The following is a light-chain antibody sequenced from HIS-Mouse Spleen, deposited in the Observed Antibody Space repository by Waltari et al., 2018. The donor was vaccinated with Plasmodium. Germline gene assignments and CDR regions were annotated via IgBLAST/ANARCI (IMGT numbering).Light chain of an antibody. CDR3: CSYAGSYTWV. CDR2: YVS. V-gene: IGLV2-11*02. Sequence: QSALTQPRPVSGPPGQSVTISCTGPRSDVGVYNYVSWYQPHPGKAPKRMIYYVSKRPSGVPDRFSGSKSGNTASLTISGLQAEDEADYYCCSYAGSYTWVFGGGTKLTVL. J-gene: IGLJ2*01. CDR1: RSDVGVYNY.